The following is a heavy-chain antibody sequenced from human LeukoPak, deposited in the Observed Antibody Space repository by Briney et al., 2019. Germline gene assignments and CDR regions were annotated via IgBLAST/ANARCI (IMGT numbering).Heavy chain of an antibody. CDR1: GFTFSSYA. D-gene: IGHD2-15*01. J-gene: IGHJ4*02. V-gene: IGHV3-23*01. Sequence: GGSLRLSCAASGFTFSSYAMSWVRQAPGKGLEWVSGISGSGGSTYYADSVKGRFTVSRDNYKNTLFLQMNSLRAEDTAVYYCAKGYCGGGSCLWIDYWGQGTLVTVSS. CDR3: AKGYCGGGSCLWIDY. CDR2: ISGSGGST.